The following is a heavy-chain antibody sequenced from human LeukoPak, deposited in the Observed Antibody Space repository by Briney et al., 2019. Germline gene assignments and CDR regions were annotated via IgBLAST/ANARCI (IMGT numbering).Heavy chain of an antibody. J-gene: IGHJ4*02. Sequence: PGGSLRLSCAASGFTFSSYGMRWVRQAPGKGLEWVAVISYDGSNKYYADSVKGRFTISRDNSKNTLYLQMNSLRAEDTAVYYCAKDWKRGYYYDSSGYLPDYWGQGTLVTVSS. CDR3: AKDWKRGYYYDSSGYLPDY. D-gene: IGHD3-22*01. CDR1: GFTFSSYG. CDR2: ISYDGSNK. V-gene: IGHV3-30*18.